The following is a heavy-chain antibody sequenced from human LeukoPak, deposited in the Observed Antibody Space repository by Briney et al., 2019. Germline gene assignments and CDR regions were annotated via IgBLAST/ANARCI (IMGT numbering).Heavy chain of an antibody. Sequence: PGGPLRLSCAASGFTVITNDMTWVRQAPGKGLEWVSVLYSDGNTKYADSVQGRFTISRDNSKNTVYLEMNSLSPDDTAVYYCARGVEPLAANTLAYWGQGTLVTVSS. V-gene: IGHV3-53*01. J-gene: IGHJ4*02. CDR2: LYSDGNT. CDR1: GFTVITND. CDR3: ARGVEPLAANTLAY. D-gene: IGHD1-14*01.